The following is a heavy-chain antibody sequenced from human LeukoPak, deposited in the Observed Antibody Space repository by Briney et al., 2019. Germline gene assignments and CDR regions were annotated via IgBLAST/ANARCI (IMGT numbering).Heavy chain of an antibody. CDR3: ARRVRGVIDY. CDR1: GGSISSGGYY. J-gene: IGHJ4*02. CDR2: IYYSGST. V-gene: IGHV4-31*03. Sequence: SQTLSLTCTVSGGSISSGGYYWSWIRQHPGKGLEWIGYIYYSGSTYYNPSLKSRVTISVDTSKNQFSLKLNSVTAADTAVYYCARRVRGVIDYWGQGTLVTVSS. D-gene: IGHD3-10*01.